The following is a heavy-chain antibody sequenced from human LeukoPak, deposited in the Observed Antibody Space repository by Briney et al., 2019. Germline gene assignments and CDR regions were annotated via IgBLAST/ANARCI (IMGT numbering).Heavy chain of an antibody. CDR2: PYHTGST. CDR1: GVSISSHY. J-gene: IGHJ3*01. Sequence: SETLSLACTVSGVSISSHYWSWIRQPPGKGLEWVGYPYHTGSTSSTPSLKSRSTMSVDTSKNQFSLRLTSLTAADTAVYYCAGDFQVLVSVAFDFWGQGKMSSVSS. V-gene: IGHV4-59*11. CDR3: AGDFQVLVSVAFDF. D-gene: IGHD3-9*01.